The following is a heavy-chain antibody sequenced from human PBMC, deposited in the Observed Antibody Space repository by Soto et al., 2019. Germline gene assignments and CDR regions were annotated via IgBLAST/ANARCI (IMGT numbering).Heavy chain of an antibody. D-gene: IGHD4-17*01. J-gene: IGHJ4*02. CDR1: GGSGTNSSDY. Sequence: PSETLCLSCTVSGGSGTNSSDYWGWIRQSPGKGLEWIGSVYYRGRSYSKSSVKSRVTISVDTSKNRFSLSLNSVTASDTAVYFCVSQRTTVPTQAYFDYWGPGALVTVPQ. V-gene: IGHV4-39*01. CDR3: VSQRTTVPTQAYFDY. CDR2: VYYRGRS.